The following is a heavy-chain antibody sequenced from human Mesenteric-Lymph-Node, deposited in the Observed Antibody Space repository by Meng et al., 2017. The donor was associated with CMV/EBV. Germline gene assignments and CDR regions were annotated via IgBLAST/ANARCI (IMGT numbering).Heavy chain of an antibody. J-gene: IGHJ4*02. D-gene: IGHD2-21*02. CDR1: GSTFSSYA. Sequence: SRPAFGSTFSSYAMHWVRQAPCKGLELVAVISFDGSNKYDADSVKGRFTISRDNSKNTLYLQMNSLRAEDTAVYYCAREVTATSFDYWGQGTLVTVSS. CDR3: AREVTATSFDY. CDR2: ISFDGSNK. V-gene: IGHV3-30-3*01.